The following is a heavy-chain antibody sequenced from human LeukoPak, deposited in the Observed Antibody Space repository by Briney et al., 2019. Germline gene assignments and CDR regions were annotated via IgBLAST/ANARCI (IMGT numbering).Heavy chain of an antibody. Sequence: GGSLRLSCAASGLTFSSYSMNWVRQAPGKGLEWVSYISSSSSTIYYADSVKGRFTISRDNAKNSLYLQMNSLRAEDTAVYYCARDLRGATSRWGQGTLVTVSS. J-gene: IGHJ4*02. CDR3: ARDLRGATSR. D-gene: IGHD1-26*01. CDR2: ISSSSSTI. V-gene: IGHV3-48*04. CDR1: GLTFSSYS.